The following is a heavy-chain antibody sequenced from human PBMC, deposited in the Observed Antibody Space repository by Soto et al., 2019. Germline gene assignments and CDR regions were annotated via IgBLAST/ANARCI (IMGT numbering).Heavy chain of an antibody. D-gene: IGHD3-3*01. CDR2: IKQDGSEK. CDR3: ARVPQRYDFWSGYWPDSYYYGMDV. Sequence: GGSLRLSCAASGFTFSSYWMSWVRQAPGKGLEWVANIKQDGSEKYYVDSVKGRFTISRDNAKNSLYLQMNSLRAEDTAVYYCARVPQRYDFWSGYWPDSYYYGMDVWGQGTTVTVSS. J-gene: IGHJ6*02. V-gene: IGHV3-7*01. CDR1: GFTFSSYW.